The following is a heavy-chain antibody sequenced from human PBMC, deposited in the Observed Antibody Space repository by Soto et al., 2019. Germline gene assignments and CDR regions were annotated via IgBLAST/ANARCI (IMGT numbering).Heavy chain of an antibody. V-gene: IGHV3-23*01. CDR3: AKGGIWGSYYFDY. CDR1: GFTFSSYA. J-gene: IGHJ4*02. D-gene: IGHD7-27*01. CDR2: ISGSGGST. Sequence: VQLLESGGGLVQPGGSLRLSCAASGFTFSSYAMSWVRQAPGKGLEWVSAISGSGGSTYYADSVKGRFTISSDNSKNTMYLQMNSLSAEDTAVYYCAKGGIWGSYYFDYWGQGTLVTVSS.